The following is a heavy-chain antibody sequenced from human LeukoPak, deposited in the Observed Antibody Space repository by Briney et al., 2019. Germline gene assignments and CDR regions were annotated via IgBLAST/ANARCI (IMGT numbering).Heavy chain of an antibody. J-gene: IGHJ4*02. V-gene: IGHV3-53*01. CDR3: ARGPIHAHIDY. Sequence: GGSLRLSCAAPGFTVSNNYMFWVRQAPGKGLEWVSIIYIGGSTYFADSVKGRFTISRDNYKNTLYLQMNSLRAEDTAVYYCARGPIHAHIDYWGQGTLVTVSS. CDR2: IYIGGST. D-gene: IGHD2-21*01. CDR1: GFTVSNNY.